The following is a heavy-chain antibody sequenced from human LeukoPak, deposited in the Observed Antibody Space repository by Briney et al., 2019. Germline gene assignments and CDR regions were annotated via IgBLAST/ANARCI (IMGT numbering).Heavy chain of an antibody. CDR3: TRVRVWGSYPPGDDGFDV. Sequence: AGGSLRLSCAASGFNFDDYGMTWVRQAPGKGLEWVGFIRRNAHGGTTEYAASVKGRFHISRDDSNSIAYLQMNSLKTEDTALYFCTRVRVWGSYPPGDDGFDVWGQGTMVTVSA. J-gene: IGHJ3*01. CDR1: GFNFDDYG. D-gene: IGHD3-16*01. CDR2: IRRNAHGGTT. V-gene: IGHV3-49*04.